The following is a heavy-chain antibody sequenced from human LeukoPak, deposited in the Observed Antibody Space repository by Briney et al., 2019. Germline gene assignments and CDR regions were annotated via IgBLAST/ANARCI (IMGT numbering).Heavy chain of an antibody. J-gene: IGHJ6*03. D-gene: IGHD3-3*01. CDR1: GFTFSSYW. Sequence: GGSLRLSCAASGFTFSSYWMSWVRQAPGKGLEWVANIKQDGSEKYYVDSVKGRFTISRDDAKNSLYLQMNSLRAEDTAVYYCARSVTIFGVVTIYYYYYMDVWGKGTTVTVSS. CDR2: IKQDGSEK. V-gene: IGHV3-7*01. CDR3: ARSVTIFGVVTIYYYYYMDV.